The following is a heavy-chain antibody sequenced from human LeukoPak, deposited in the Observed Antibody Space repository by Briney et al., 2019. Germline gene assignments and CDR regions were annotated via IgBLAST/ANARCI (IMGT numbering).Heavy chain of an antibody. CDR2: FDPEDGEDGET. CDR1: GYSLIEVA. D-gene: IGHD3-9*01. CDR3: AMTDRYAGRPFDY. V-gene: IGHV1-24*01. Sequence: ASVTVSCKVSGYSLIEVAMHWVRQAPGKGLEWVGSFDPEDGEDGETHYAQKFQGRVTMTEDASTDTAYMELTSLSPEDTALYYCAMTDRYAGRPFDYWGQGTLVTVS. J-gene: IGHJ4*02.